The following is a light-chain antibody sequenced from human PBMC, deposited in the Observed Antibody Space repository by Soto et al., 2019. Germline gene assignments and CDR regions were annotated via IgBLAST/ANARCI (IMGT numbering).Light chain of an antibody. Sequence: DIVLTQSPGTLSLSPGERATLSCRASQSVSSSYLAWYQQKTGQAPRLLIYGESSRATGIPDRFSGSGSGTDLNLTISRLEPEDFAVYYCQKYGSSPKTCGQGTKVDIK. J-gene: IGKJ1*01. CDR2: GES. V-gene: IGKV3-20*01. CDR1: QSVSSSY. CDR3: QKYGSSPKT.